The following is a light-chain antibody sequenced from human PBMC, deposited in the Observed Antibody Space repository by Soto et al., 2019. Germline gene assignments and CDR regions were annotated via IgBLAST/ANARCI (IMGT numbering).Light chain of an antibody. CDR1: QSVSSY. CDR2: DAS. Sequence: EIALTQPPATLSLSPGERATLSCRASQSVSSYLAWFQQKPGQAPRLLIFDASNRPTGIAARFSGSGSGTDFTLTISSLEPEDFAVYYCQQYGSSPTTFGQGTKVDIK. V-gene: IGKV3-11*01. J-gene: IGKJ1*01. CDR3: QQYGSSPTT.